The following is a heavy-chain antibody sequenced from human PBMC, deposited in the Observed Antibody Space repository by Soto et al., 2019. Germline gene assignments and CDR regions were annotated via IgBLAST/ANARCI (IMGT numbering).Heavy chain of an antibody. CDR3: ARHYYYDSSYYYPTNTQLPLDY. CDR2: IYYSGST. CDR1: GGSISSGGYY. D-gene: IGHD3-22*01. J-gene: IGHJ4*02. V-gene: IGHV4-31*03. Sequence: PSETLSLTCTVSGGSISSGGYYWSWIRQHPGKGLEWIGYIYYSGSTYYNPSLKSRVTISVDTSKNQFSLKLSSVTAADTAVYFCARHYYYDSSYYYPTNTQLPLDYWGQGTLVTVSS.